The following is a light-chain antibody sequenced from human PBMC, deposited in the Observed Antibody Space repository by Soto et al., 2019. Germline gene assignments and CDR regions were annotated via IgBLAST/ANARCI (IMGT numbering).Light chain of an antibody. V-gene: IGKV3-20*01. Sequence: EIVLTQSPGTLSLSPGEIATLSCRASQTFSNSFLSWFQRIPGQAPRLLIYGASMRATGIPDRFSGSGSGTDFTLTISRLEPEDFAVYYCQQCGSSSTFGQGTRLEIK. CDR3: QQCGSSST. CDR1: QTFSNSF. J-gene: IGKJ5*01. CDR2: GAS.